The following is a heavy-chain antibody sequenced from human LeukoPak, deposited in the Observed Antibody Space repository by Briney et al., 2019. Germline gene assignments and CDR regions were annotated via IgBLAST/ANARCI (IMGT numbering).Heavy chain of an antibody. V-gene: IGHV4-59*01. CDR3: ARGDDYKSTLFDY. D-gene: IGHD5-12*01. J-gene: IGHJ4*02. CDR2: ISSGGST. CDR1: GASISRYF. Sequence: SETLSLTCTVSGASISRYFWNWIRQPPGKELEWIGYISSGGSTNYNSSLKSRVTISIDTSKNQFSLKLISATAADTAVYYCARGDDYKSTLFDYWGQGTLVTVSS.